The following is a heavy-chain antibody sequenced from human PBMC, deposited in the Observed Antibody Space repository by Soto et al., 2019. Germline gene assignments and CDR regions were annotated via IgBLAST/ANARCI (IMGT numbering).Heavy chain of an antibody. CDR2: INQDGSEK. Sequence: EVQLVASGGGLVQPWGSLRLSCAASGFTFSSYWMSWVRQAPGKGLEWVANINQDGSEKYYVDSLKGRFTISRDNAKNSLYLQMNSLRAEDTAVFYCARGKRWLQPYDYWGQGNLVTVSS. CDR3: ARGKRWLQPYDY. D-gene: IGHD5-12*01. J-gene: IGHJ4*02. CDR1: GFTFSSYW. V-gene: IGHV3-7*01.